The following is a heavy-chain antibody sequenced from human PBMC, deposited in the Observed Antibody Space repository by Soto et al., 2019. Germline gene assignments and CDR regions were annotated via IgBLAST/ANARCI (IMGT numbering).Heavy chain of an antibody. CDR3: ARAGGSGSYYNGKNNWFDP. V-gene: IGHV4-34*01. J-gene: IGHJ5*02. Sequence: SETLSLTCAVYGGSFSGYYWSWIRQPPGKGLEWIGEINHSGSTNYNPSLKSRVTISVDTSKNQFSLKLSSVTAADTAVYYCARAGGSGSYYNGKNNWFDPWGQGTLVTVSS. CDR2: INHSGST. D-gene: IGHD3-10*01. CDR1: GGSFSGYY.